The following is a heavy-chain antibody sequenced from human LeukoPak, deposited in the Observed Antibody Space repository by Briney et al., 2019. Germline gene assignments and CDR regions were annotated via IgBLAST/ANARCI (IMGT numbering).Heavy chain of an antibody. D-gene: IGHD2-15*01. V-gene: IGHV1-2*02. Sequence: ASVKVSCKASGYTFTGYYMHWVRQAPGQGLEWMGWINPNSGGTNYAQKFQGRVTMTRDTSISTAYMELSRLRSDDTAVYYCARYHCSGGSCYPFDYWGQGTLVTVSS. CDR3: ARYHCSGGSCYPFDY. J-gene: IGHJ4*02. CDR2: INPNSGGT. CDR1: GYTFTGYY.